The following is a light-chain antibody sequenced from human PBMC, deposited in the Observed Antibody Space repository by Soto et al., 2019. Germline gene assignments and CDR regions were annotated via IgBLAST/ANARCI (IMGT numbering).Light chain of an antibody. V-gene: IGKV1-5*03. Sequence: DIQMTQSPSTLSASVGDRVTITCRASQYMSSWLAWYQEKPGKAPKLLIYQASILESAAPSRFSGSASATEFTLTISSLQPDDFATYYCQQYNSYRTFGQGTKVDIK. CDR3: QQYNSYRT. CDR1: QYMSSW. CDR2: QAS. J-gene: IGKJ1*01.